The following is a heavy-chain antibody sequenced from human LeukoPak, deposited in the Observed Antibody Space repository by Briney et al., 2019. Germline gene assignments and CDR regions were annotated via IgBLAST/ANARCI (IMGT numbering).Heavy chain of an antibody. CDR3: ARGDLGYCSSTSCPPFDY. CDR2: ISSSSSTI. Sequence: ETLSLTCTVSGGSISSYYWSWVRQAPGKGLEWVSYISSSSSTIYYADSVKGRFTISRDNAKNSLYLQMNSLRAVDTAVYYCARGDLGYCSSTSCPPFDYWGQGTLVTVSS. V-gene: IGHV3-48*01. J-gene: IGHJ4*02. CDR1: GGSISSYY. D-gene: IGHD2-2*01.